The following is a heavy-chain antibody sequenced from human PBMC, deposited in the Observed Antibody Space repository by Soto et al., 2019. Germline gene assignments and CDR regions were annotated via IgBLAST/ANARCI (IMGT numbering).Heavy chain of an antibody. V-gene: IGHV3-30*18. CDR3: AKDLEWLVLRYAMDV. J-gene: IGHJ6*02. Sequence: QVQLVESGGGGVQPGRSLRLSCAASGFTFSSYGMHWVRQAPGKGLEWVALISYDGSNEDYADSVKGRFTISGDNSKKTLYLQMNSLRPEDTAVYYCAKDLEWLVLRYAMDVWGQGTTVTVSS. CDR1: GFTFSSYG. CDR2: ISYDGSNE. D-gene: IGHD6-19*01.